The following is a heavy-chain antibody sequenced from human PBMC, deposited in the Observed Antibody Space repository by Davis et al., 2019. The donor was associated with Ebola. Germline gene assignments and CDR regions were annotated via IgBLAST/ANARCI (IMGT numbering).Heavy chain of an antibody. Sequence: HSQTLSLTCDISGDSVSSGSTGWNWIRQSPLRGLEWLGRTYYSSKWYRDYAVSVSSRITINPDTSKNQFSLQLNSVTPEDTAVYYCASGWLRGRFDPWGQGTLVTVSS. D-gene: IGHD6-19*01. CDR3: ASGWLRGRFDP. CDR2: TYYSSKWYR. J-gene: IGHJ5*02. V-gene: IGHV6-1*01. CDR1: GDSVSSGSTG.